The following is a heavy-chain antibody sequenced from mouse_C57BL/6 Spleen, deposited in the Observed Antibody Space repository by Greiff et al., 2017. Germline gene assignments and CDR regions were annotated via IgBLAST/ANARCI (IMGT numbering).Heavy chain of an antibody. CDR3: AREVRSSGDWDCDV. Sequence: QVQLQQPVAELVRPGSSVKLSCTASGYTFTSYWMHWVKQRPIQGLEWIGNIDPSDSETHYNQKFKDKATLTVDTSSSTAYMQLSSLTSEDSAIYYCAREVRSSGDWDCDVWGTGTTVTVSS. D-gene: IGHD2-5*01. CDR2: IDPSDSET. CDR1: GYTFTSYW. V-gene: IGHV1-52*01. J-gene: IGHJ1*03.